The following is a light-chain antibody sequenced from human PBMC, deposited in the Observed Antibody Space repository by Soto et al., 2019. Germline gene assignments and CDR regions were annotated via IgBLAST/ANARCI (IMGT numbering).Light chain of an antibody. Sequence: QSALTQPPSASGSPGQSVTISCTGRSSDVGGFDWVSWYQQHPGKAPKLMIYEVDKRPSGVPARFSGSKSGNTASLTISGIQAEDEGNYYCCSYAGRTAVFGTGTKLTVL. CDR1: SSDVGGFDW. J-gene: IGLJ1*01. CDR3: CSYAGRTAV. V-gene: IGLV2-8*01. CDR2: EVD.